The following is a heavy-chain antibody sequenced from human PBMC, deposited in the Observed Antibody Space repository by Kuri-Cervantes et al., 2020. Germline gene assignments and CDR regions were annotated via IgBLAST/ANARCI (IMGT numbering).Heavy chain of an antibody. CDR1: GDSISRSSYH. CDR3: ARTNDAFDI. CDR2: VYYGGST. J-gene: IGHJ3*02. Sequence: GSLRLSCIASGDSISRSSYHWAWIRQPPGKVLEWIDNVYYGGSTYYNPSLKSRVTISIDTSKNQFSLKLSSVTAADTAVYYCARTNDAFDIWGQGTMVTVSS. V-gene: IGHV4-39*07.